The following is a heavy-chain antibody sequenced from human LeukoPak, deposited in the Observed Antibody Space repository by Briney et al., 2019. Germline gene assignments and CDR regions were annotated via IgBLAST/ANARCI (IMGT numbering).Heavy chain of an antibody. CDR1: GFPFGPYW. CDR2: INQDGSAK. V-gene: IGHV3-7*01. Sequence: GGPLKLPCPAPGFPFGPYWMGWVPQPPGKGREWVANINQDGSAKYYVDSMKGRFTISRDNAKNSVYLEMNTLRAEDTAVYYCARSGRGDYWGQGTLVTVSS. J-gene: IGHJ4*02. D-gene: IGHD6-25*01. CDR3: ARSGRGDY.